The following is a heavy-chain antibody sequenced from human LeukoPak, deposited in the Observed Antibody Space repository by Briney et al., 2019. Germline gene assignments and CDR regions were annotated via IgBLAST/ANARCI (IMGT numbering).Heavy chain of an antibody. D-gene: IGHD6-19*01. CDR1: GFIFIDYD. CDR2: IGIRGDT. V-gene: IGHV3-13*01. J-gene: IGHJ4*02. Sequence: PGGSLRLSCAASGFIFIDYDMHWVRQVIGKGLEWVSVIGIRGDTHYSGSVKGRFTISRENAESSLCLQMNSLRAEDTAVYYCARGGIQVSGIDEFDYWGQGTLVTVSS. CDR3: ARGGIQVSGIDEFDY.